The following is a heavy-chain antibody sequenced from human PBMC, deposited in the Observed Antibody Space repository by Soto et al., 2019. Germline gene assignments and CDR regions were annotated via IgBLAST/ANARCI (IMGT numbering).Heavy chain of an antibody. CDR1: GGSISSSSYY. CDR2: IYYSGST. CDR3: ARQASGYDQGYYFDY. V-gene: IGHV4-39*01. D-gene: IGHD5-12*01. Sequence: KSSETLSLTCTVSGGSISSSSYYWGWIRQPPGKGLEWIGSIYYSGSTYYNPSLKSRVTISVDTSKNQFSLKLSSVTAADTAVYYCARQASGYDQGYYFDYWGQGTLVTVSS. J-gene: IGHJ4*02.